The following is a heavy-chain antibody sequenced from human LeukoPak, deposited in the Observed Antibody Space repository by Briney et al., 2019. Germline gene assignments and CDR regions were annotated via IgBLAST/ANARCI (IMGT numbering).Heavy chain of an antibody. CDR1: GFTFSSYW. V-gene: IGHV3-74*01. CDR2: INNDGTST. CDR3: ARVGDGYNYYAY. D-gene: IGHD5-24*01. Sequence: GGSLRLSCAASGFTFSSYWMHWVRQAPGEGLVWVSRINNDGTSTNYADAVKGRFTISRDNSKNTLYLQMNSLRAEATAVYYCARVGDGYNYYAYWGQGTLVTVSS. J-gene: IGHJ4*02.